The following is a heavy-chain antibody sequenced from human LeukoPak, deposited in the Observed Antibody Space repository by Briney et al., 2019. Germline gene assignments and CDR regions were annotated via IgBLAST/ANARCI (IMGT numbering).Heavy chain of an antibody. V-gene: IGHV3-23*01. CDR3: AKDPGVVPAHYFDY. CDR2: TGSTGVST. D-gene: IGHD2-2*01. CDR1: GFTFSSYA. J-gene: IGHJ4*02. Sequence: GGSLRLSCAASGFTFSSYAMNWVRQAPGRGLEWVSGTGSTGVSTFYAASVKGRFTVSRDNSKNTLSLQMNSLRAEDTAVYYCAKDPGVVPAHYFDYWGQGTLVTVSS.